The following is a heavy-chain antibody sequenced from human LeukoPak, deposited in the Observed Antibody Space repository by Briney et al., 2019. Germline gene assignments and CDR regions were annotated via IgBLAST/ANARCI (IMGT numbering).Heavy chain of an antibody. D-gene: IGHD3-22*01. V-gene: IGHV3-48*03. J-gene: IGHJ4*02. CDR2: ISSSGSTI. CDR3: ARDWGAYYHFLDY. CDR1: GFTFSSYE. Sequence: GGSLRLSCAASGFTFSSYEMNWVRQAPGKGLEWVSYISSSGSTIYYADSVKGRFTISRDNAKNSLYLQMDSLRAEDAAVYYCARDWGAYYHFLDYWGQGTLVTVSS.